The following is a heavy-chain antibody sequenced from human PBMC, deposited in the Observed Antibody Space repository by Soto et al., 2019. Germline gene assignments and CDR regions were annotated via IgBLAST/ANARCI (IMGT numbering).Heavy chain of an antibody. CDR1: GFIFSSYG. V-gene: IGHV3-33*01. J-gene: IGHJ5*02. D-gene: IGHD6-19*01. CDR3: ASSAA. Sequence: WSLRLSCAASGFIFSSYGMHWVRQAPGKGLEWVAVIWYDGSNTYYADPVKGRFTISRDNSKNTLFLQMNSLRDEDTAVYYCASSAAWGRGTMVTVYS. CDR2: IWYDGSNT.